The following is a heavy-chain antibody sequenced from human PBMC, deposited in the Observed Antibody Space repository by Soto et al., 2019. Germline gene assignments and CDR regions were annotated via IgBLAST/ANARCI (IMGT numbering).Heavy chain of an antibody. J-gene: IGHJ6*02. V-gene: IGHV1-69*13. CDR2: IIPIFGTA. CDR3: ARGSYSSSAFGMDV. Sequence: ASVKVSCKASGGTFSSYAISWVRQAPGQGLEWMGGIIPIFGTANYAQKFQGRVTITADESTSTAYMERSSLRAEDTAVYYCARGSYSSSAFGMDVWGQGTTVTVSS. D-gene: IGHD6-6*01. CDR1: GGTFSSYA.